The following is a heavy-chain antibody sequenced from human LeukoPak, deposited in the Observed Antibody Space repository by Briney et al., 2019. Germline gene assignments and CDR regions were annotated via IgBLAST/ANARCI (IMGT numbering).Heavy chain of an antibody. CDR2: IHYNGIT. CDR3: ATATVLYSSSWYPLSLDC. D-gene: IGHD6-13*01. Sequence: SETLSLTCTVSGSMYNYYWSWIRQPPGKGLEWIGYIHYNGITNYNPSLKTRVTMSLDTSKNQVSLNLNSVTAADTAVYYCATATVLYSSSWYPLSLDCWGQGTLVTVSS. CDR1: GSMYNYY. V-gene: IGHV4-59*08. J-gene: IGHJ4*02.